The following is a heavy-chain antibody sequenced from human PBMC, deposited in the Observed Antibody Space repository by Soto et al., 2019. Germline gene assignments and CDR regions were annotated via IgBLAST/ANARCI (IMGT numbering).Heavy chain of an antibody. D-gene: IGHD6-13*01. CDR3: ARGLDSRSSYNWFDP. CDR1: GYTFTSYG. J-gene: IGHJ5*02. V-gene: IGHV1-18*01. Sequence: ASVKVSCKACGYTFTSYGISWVRQAPGQGLEWMGWISAYNGNTNYAQKLQGRVTMTTDTSTSTAYMELRSLRSDDTAVYYCARGLDSRSSYNWFDPWGQGTLVTVSS. CDR2: ISAYNGNT.